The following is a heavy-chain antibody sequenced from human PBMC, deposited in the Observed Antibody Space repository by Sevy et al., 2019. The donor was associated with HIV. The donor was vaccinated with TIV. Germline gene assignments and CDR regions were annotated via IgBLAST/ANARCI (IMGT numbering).Heavy chain of an antibody. Sequence: RGSLRLSCAVSGFTFRSYAMSWVRQAPGKGLEWVSTISGSGGSTYYADSVKGRFTISRDNFKNTLYLQINSLRADDTAVYYCAKETTAGYYWGQGTLVTVSS. CDR1: GFTFRSYA. D-gene: IGHD6-13*01. V-gene: IGHV3-23*01. CDR2: ISGSGGST. CDR3: AKETTAGYY. J-gene: IGHJ4*02.